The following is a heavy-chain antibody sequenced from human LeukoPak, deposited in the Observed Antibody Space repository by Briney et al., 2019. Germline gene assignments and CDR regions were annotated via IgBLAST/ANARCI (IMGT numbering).Heavy chain of an antibody. CDR1: GGSISSYY. CDR3: ARPGFLEWLPPGDDAFDI. D-gene: IGHD3-3*01. CDR2: IYYSGST. Sequence: PSETLSLTCTVSGGSISSYYWSWIRQPPGKGLEWIGYIYYSGSTNYNPSLKSRVTISVDTSKNQFSLKLSSVTAADTAVYYCARPGFLEWLPPGDDAFDIWGQGTTVTVSS. V-gene: IGHV4-59*01. J-gene: IGHJ3*02.